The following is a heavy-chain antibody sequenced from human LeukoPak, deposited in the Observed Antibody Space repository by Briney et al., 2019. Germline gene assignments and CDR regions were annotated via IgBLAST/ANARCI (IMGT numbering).Heavy chain of an antibody. J-gene: IGHJ6*03. D-gene: IGHD2-2*01. CDR3: ARDLLEDIVVVGFMDV. CDR2: ISYDGSNK. V-gene: IGHV3-30-3*01. Sequence: QSGGSLRLSCAASGFTFSSYAMHWVRQAPGKGLEWVAVISYDGSNKYYADSVKGRFTISRDNSKNTLYLQMNSLRAEDTAVYYCARDLLEDIVVVGFMDVWGKGTTVTVSS. CDR1: GFTFSSYA.